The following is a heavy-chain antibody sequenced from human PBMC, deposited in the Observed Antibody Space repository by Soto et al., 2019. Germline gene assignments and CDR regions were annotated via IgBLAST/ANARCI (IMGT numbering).Heavy chain of an antibody. CDR1: GFTFSSYS. D-gene: IGHD4-17*01. Sequence: GGSLRLSCAASGFTFSSYSMNWVRQAPGKGLEWVSSISSSSSYIYYADSVKGRFTISRDNAKNSLYLQMNSLRAEDTAVYYCARDPPPTYGDLNFDYWGQGTLVTVSS. J-gene: IGHJ4*02. CDR3: ARDPPPTYGDLNFDY. V-gene: IGHV3-21*01. CDR2: ISSSSSYI.